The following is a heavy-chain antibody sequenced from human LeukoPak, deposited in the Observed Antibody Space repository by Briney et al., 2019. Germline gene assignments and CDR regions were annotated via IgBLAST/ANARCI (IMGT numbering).Heavy chain of an antibody. CDR2: IRYDGSNK. D-gene: IGHD2-21*02. Sequence: GGSLRLSCEASGFTFSSYGMHWVRQAPGKGLEWVAFIRYDGSNKYYADSVKGRFTISRDNSKNTLYLQMNSLRAEDTAVYYCAKLPHVSPSHCGGDCYSDYWGQGALVTVSS. CDR1: GFTFSSYG. J-gene: IGHJ4*02. CDR3: AKLPHVSPSHCGGDCYSDY. V-gene: IGHV3-30*02.